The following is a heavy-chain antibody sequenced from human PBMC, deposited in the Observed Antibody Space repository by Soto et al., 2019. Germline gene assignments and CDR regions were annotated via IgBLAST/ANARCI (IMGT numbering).Heavy chain of an antibody. V-gene: IGHV4-34*01. CDR3: ARQRAILSIAAAAFDY. D-gene: IGHD6-13*01. J-gene: IGHJ4*02. Sequence: SETLSLTCAVYGGSFSGYYWGWIRQPPGKGLEWIGEINHSGSTNYNPSLKSRVTISVDTSKNQFSLKLSSVTAADTAVYYCARQRAILSIAAAAFDYWGQGTLVTVSS. CDR1: GGSFSGYY. CDR2: INHSGST.